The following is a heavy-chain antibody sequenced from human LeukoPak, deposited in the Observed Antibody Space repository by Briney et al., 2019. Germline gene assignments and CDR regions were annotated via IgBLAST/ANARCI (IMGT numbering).Heavy chain of an antibody. J-gene: IGHJ4*02. CDR3: ARGLRRYYYDSSGYYYFDY. CDR2: ISGSSSTI. CDR1: GFTFSSYS. Sequence: PGGSLRLSCAASGFTFSSYSMNWVRQAPGKGLEWVSYISGSSSTIYYADSVKGRFTISRDNAKNSLYLQMNSLRAEDTAVYYCARGLRRYYYDSSGYYYFDYWGQGTLVTVSS. D-gene: IGHD3-22*01. V-gene: IGHV3-48*01.